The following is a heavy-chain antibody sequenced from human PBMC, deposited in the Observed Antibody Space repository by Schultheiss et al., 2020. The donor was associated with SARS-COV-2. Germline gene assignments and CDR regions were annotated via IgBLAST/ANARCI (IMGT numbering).Heavy chain of an antibody. D-gene: IGHD6-19*01. CDR2: IYTSGST. J-gene: IGHJ4*02. Sequence: SETLSLTCTVSGGSISSGGYYWSWIRQPAGKGLEWIGRIYTSGSTNYNPSLKSRVTISVDTSKNQFSLKLSSVTAADTAVYYCARDRSVAGTDYWGQGTLVTVSS. CDR1: GGSISSGGYY. CDR3: ARDRSVAGTDY. V-gene: IGHV4-61*02.